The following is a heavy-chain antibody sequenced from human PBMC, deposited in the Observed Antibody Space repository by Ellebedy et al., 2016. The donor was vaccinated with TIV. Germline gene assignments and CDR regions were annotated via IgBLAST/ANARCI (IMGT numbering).Heavy chain of an antibody. Sequence: MPSETLSLTCTVSGFSVSSVNYYWGWIRQHPGKGLEWIGYSYYTGSTNDNPSLRSRLTISVDTSKNQFSLKLRSVTVADTAVYYCVRYDYGNFDPWGQGTLVTVSS. CDR1: GFSVSSVNYY. CDR3: VRYDYGNFDP. D-gene: IGHD4-17*01. V-gene: IGHV4-61*01. J-gene: IGHJ5*02. CDR2: SYYTGST.